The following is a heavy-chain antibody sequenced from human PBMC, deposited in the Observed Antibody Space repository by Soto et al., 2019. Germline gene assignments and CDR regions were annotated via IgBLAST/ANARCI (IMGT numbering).Heavy chain of an antibody. CDR1: GYTFTSYG. Sequence: QVQLVQSGAEVKKPGASVKVSCKASGYTFTSYGISWVRQAPGQGLEWMGWISAYNGNTNYAQKLQGRVTMTTDTATSTAYMELRSLRSDETAVYYCARRGITMVRGVNPPDAFDIWGQGTMVTVSS. D-gene: IGHD3-10*01. V-gene: IGHV1-18*01. J-gene: IGHJ3*02. CDR2: ISAYNGNT. CDR3: ARRGITMVRGVNPPDAFDI.